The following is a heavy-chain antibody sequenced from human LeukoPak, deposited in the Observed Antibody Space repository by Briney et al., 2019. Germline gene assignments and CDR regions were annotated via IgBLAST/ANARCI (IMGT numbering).Heavy chain of an antibody. V-gene: IGHV3-23*01. D-gene: IGHD3-10*01. CDR3: AKDPAYYYGSGSCPPDY. Sequence: GGSLRPFCAASGFTFSSYGLSWVRQAPGKELDWVSAISGSGGSTYYAESVTSRFTISRDKPQNTLYLQMNSLRAEDTAVYYCAKDPAYYYGSGSCPPDYLCRATKVAVSS. J-gene: IGHJ4*02. CDR2: ISGSGGST. CDR1: GFTFSSYG.